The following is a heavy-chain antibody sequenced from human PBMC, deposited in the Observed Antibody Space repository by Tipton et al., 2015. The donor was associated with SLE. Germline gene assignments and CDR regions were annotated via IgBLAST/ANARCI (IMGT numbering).Heavy chain of an antibody. V-gene: IGHV4-34*01. D-gene: IGHD3-10*01. CDR3: ARRGFNY. Sequence: TLSLTCAVYGGSFSGYYWSWIRQPPGKGLEWIGEINHSGSTNYNPSLKSRVTISVDTSKNQFSLKLSSVTAADTAVYYCARRGFNYWGQGTLVTVPS. J-gene: IGHJ4*02. CDR1: GGSFSGYY. CDR2: INHSGST.